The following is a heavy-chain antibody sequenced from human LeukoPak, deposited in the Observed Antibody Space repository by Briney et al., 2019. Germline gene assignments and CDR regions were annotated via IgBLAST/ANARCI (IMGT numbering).Heavy chain of an antibody. CDR1: GFTFSSYW. CDR2: IKEEGGEK. J-gene: IGHJ5*02. V-gene: IGHV3-7*05. CDR3: AIPRSAS. Sequence: PGGSLRLSCAASGFTFSSYWMTWVRQAPGKGLEWVAIIKEEGGEKYYVDSVKGRFTISRDNGKNSLYLQMNSLRAEDTAVYYCAIPRSASWGQGTQVTVSS.